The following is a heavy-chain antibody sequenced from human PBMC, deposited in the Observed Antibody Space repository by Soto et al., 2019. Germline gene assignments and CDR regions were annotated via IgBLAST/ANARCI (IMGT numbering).Heavy chain of an antibody. CDR2: ISSSSSYI. CDR3: ARGVVVPAAHLGSDYYYGMDV. J-gene: IGHJ6*02. CDR1: GFTFSSYS. V-gene: IGHV3-21*01. Sequence: GESLKISCAASGFTFSSYSMNWVRQAPGKGLEWVSSISSSSSYIYYADSVKGRFTISRDNAKNSLYLQMNSLRAEDTAVYYCARGVVVPAAHLGSDYYYGMDVWGQGTTVTVSS. D-gene: IGHD2-2*01.